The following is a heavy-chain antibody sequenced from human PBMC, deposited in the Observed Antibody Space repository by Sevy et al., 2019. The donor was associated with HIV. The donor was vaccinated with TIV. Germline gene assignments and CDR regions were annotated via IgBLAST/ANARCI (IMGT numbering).Heavy chain of an antibody. CDR2: TYYRSKWYN. CDR1: GDSVSSSSST. V-gene: IGHV6-1*01. CDR3: ARGYAGMDV. Sequence: SETLSLTCAISGDSVSSSSSTWTWIRQSPSRGLEWLGRTYYRSKWYNDYAVSMTGRITINPDTSNNQFSLQLNSVTPDDTAVYYCARGYAGMDVWGQGTTVTVSS. J-gene: IGHJ6*02. D-gene: IGHD5-12*01.